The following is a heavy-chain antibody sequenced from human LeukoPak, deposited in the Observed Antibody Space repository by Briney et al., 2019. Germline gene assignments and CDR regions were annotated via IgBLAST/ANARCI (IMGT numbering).Heavy chain of an antibody. D-gene: IGHD3-3*01. V-gene: IGHV1-18*01. J-gene: IGHJ5*02. Sequence: ASVKVSCKASGYTFTSYDINWVRQATGQGLEWMGWMNPNSGNTNYAQKLQGRVTMTTDTSTSTAYMELRSLRSDDTAVYYCARYNDFWSGSTFDPWGQGTLVTVSS. CDR1: GYTFTSYD. CDR3: ARYNDFWSGSTFDP. CDR2: MNPNSGNT.